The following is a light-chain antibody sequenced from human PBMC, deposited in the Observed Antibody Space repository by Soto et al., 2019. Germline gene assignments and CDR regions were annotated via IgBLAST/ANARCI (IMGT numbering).Light chain of an antibody. CDR2: EVS. Sequence: QSALTQPASVSGSPGQSITISCTGTSSDGGGYNYVSWYQQHPGKAPKLMIYEVSNRPSGVSNRFSGSKSGNTASLTISGLQAEDEADWDCSSYTSSSTLVVFGGGTKLTVL. V-gene: IGLV2-14*01. CDR1: SSDGGGYNY. J-gene: IGLJ2*01. CDR3: SSYTSSSTLVV.